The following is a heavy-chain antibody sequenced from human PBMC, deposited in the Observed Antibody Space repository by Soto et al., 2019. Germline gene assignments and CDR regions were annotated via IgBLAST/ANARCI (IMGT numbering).Heavy chain of an antibody. V-gene: IGHV3-74*01. D-gene: IGHD2-21*02. CDR1: GFTSNYYW. J-gene: IGHJ3*01. CDR2: IHSDGSTT. CDR3: VRGDKGGFDL. Sequence: GGSLRLSCAASGFTSNYYWMHWVRQAPGQGLVWVSHIHSDGSTTTYADSVKGRFTISRDNAKNTLYLQMNSLRAEDTAVYYCVRGDKGGFDLWGQGTTVTVSS.